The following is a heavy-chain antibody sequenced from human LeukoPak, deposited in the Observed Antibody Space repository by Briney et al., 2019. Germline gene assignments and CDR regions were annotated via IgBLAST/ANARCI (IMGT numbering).Heavy chain of an antibody. D-gene: IGHD1-26*01. CDR1: GGSITTTNF. V-gene: IGHV4-4*02. CDR3: SRESGPYCPFGH. J-gene: IGHJ5*02. Sequence: SETLSLTCGVSGGSITTTNFWSWVRQPPGGGLECIWEISLRGRTQYTPSLKSRVNISIDESKHPLYLRLASVTAADTAVYYCSRESGPYCPFGHWGQGTLVAVTS. CDR2: ISLRGRT.